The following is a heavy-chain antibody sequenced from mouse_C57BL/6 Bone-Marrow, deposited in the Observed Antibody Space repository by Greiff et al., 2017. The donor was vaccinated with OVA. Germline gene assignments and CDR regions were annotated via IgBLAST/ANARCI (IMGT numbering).Heavy chain of an antibody. D-gene: IGHD1-1*01. V-gene: IGHV14-3*01. CDR1: GFNIKNTY. CDR3: APDYDGSSSHWYFDV. J-gene: IGHJ1*03. CDR2: IDPANGNT. Sequence: EVKLVESVAELVRPGASVKLSCTASGFNIKNTYMHWVKQRPEQGLEWIGRIDPANGNTKYAPKFPGKAPITADTSSNTAYLQLSSLTSEDTAIYYCAPDYDGSSSHWYFDVWGTGTTVTVSS.